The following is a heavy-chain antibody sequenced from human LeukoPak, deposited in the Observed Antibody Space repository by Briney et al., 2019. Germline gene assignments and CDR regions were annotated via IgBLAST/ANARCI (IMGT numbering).Heavy chain of an antibody. CDR3: ARLHYSKDGISRPSMDV. D-gene: IGHD4-11*01. J-gene: IGHJ6*03. V-gene: IGHV4-59*08. CDR2: IYYTGTT. CDR1: GGSITTYY. Sequence: SETLSLTCTVSGGSITTYYWSWIRQPPGKRLEWMGYIYYTGTTNYNPSFKSRVTISVDTSKNQFSLRVNPVTDADTAVYYCARLHYSKDGISRPSMDVWGRGTTVIVSS.